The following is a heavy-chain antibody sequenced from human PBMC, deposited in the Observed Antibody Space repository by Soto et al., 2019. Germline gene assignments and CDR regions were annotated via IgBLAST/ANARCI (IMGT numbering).Heavy chain of an antibody. D-gene: IGHD2-15*01. CDR3: PSVTRYHPLLPDY. J-gene: IGHJ4*02. Sequence: SVKVSCKASGGTFSSYAISWVRQAPGQGLAWMGGILPLFGTANYAQKFQGRVTITAHESTSAAYMELSSLRSEATAVHYCPSVTRYHPLLPDYWGQGTLVTVSS. CDR2: ILPLFGTA. V-gene: IGHV1-69*13. CDR1: GGTFSSYA.